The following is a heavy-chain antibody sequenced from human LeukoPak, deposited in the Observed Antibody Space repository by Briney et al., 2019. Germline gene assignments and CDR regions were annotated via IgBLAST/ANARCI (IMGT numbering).Heavy chain of an antibody. CDR3: ARDAGRCGWGSCYFDY. Sequence: GASVKVSCKASGYTFTSYGISWVRQAPGQGLEWMGWISAYNGNTNYAQKLQGRVTMTTDTSTSTAYMELRSLRSDDTAVYYCARDAGRCGWGSCYFDYWGQGTLVTVSS. D-gene: IGHD3-10*01. V-gene: IGHV1-18*01. CDR1: GYTFTSYG. J-gene: IGHJ4*02. CDR2: ISAYNGNT.